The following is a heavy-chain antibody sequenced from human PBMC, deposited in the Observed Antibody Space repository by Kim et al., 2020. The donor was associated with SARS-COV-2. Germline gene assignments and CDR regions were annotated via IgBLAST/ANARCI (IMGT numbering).Heavy chain of an antibody. CDR1: GFTFSDYY. V-gene: IGHV3-11*03. CDR2: ISSSNSYT. J-gene: IGHJ4*02. CDR3: ARQKDLGAAPFDY. Sequence: GGSLRLSCAASGFTFSDYYMTWIRQAPGKGLEWVSYISSSNSYTNYADSVKGRFTISRDNAKNSLYLQMNSLRAEDTAVYYCARQKDLGAAPFDYWGQGTLVTVSS. D-gene: IGHD6-25*01.